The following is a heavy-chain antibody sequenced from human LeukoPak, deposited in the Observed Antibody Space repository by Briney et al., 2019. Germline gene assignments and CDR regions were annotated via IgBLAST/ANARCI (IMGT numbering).Heavy chain of an antibody. V-gene: IGHV4-39*01. CDR3: ARGEWEQLVPQNY. Sequence: SETLSLTCTVSGGSISSSSYSWGWIRQPPGKGLEWIGSIYYSGSTYYNPSLKSRVTISVDTSKNQFSLKLSSTTAADTAVYYCARGEWEQLVPQNYWGQGTLVTVSS. CDR1: GGSISSSSYS. D-gene: IGHD6-13*01. CDR2: IYYSGST. J-gene: IGHJ4*02.